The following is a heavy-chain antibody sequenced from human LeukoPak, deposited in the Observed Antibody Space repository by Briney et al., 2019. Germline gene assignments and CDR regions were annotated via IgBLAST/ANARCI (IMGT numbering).Heavy chain of an antibody. V-gene: IGHV3-23*01. D-gene: IGHD1-26*01. Sequence: GGSLRLSCAASGFAFSSQAMGWVRQAPGKGLEWVAAISGSAGNTYYADSVKGRFTISRDNSKNTLYLQMNSLRAEDTAVYYCAKHIVGATEYYFDYWGQGTLVTVSS. CDR2: ISGSAGNT. J-gene: IGHJ4*02. CDR1: GFAFSSQA. CDR3: AKHIVGATEYYFDY.